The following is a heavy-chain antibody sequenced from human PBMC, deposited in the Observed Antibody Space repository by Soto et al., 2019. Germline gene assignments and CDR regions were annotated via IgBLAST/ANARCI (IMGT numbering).Heavy chain of an antibody. CDR1: GFTFDDSD. J-gene: IGHJ2*01. Sequence: EVELVESGGGLAQTGRSLRLSCAGSGFTFDDSDMYWVRQAPGKGLEWVSGISWSSGTIGYADSVKGRFTISRDNAKNSLYLEMCPLRPEDTAIYYCVKSPWSRRGDLDLWGRGTLVTVSS. CDR3: VKSPWSRRGDLDL. CDR2: ISWSSGTI. V-gene: IGHV3-9*01. D-gene: IGHD2-8*01.